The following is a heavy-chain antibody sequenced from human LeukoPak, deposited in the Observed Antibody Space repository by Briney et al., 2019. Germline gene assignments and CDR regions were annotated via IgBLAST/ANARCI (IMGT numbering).Heavy chain of an antibody. J-gene: IGHJ4*02. V-gene: IGHV5-51*01. CDR3: ARHSGPAHTAIFDY. CDR2: IYPGDSDT. CDR1: GYSFTSYW. D-gene: IGHD5-18*01. Sequence: GESLKISCKGSGYSFTSYWIGWVRQMPGKGLEWMGIIYPGDSDTRYSPSFQGQVTISADKSISTAYLQWSSLKASDTAIYYCARHSGPAHTAIFDYWAREPWSPSPQ.